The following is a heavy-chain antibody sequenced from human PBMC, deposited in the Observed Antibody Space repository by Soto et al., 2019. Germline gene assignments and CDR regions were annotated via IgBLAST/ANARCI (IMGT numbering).Heavy chain of an antibody. CDR1: GFAFSTYW. D-gene: IGHD5-12*01. Sequence: PGGSLRLSCAASGFAFSTYWMTWVRQAPGKGLEWVANIKQDGSEKYYVDSVKGRFTISRDNAKNSLYLQMNSLRAEDTAVYYCARDPSIVATMGSIYYYYGMDVWGPGTTVTVSS. J-gene: IGHJ6*02. CDR3: ARDPSIVATMGSIYYYYGMDV. V-gene: IGHV3-7*01. CDR2: IKQDGSEK.